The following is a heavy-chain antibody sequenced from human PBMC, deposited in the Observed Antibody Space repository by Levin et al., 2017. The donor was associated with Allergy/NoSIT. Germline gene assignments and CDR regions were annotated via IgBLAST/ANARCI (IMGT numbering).Heavy chain of an antibody. CDR1: GFTFSGYA. CDR2: ITHTGHYT. Sequence: QPGGSLRLSCAASGFTFSGYAMSWVRQAPGKGLEWVSTITHTGHYTYYPDSVKGRFTISRDNSKNTLYLQMNSLGDEDTAMYYCAKDRSNSQEIFDYWGQGTMVTVSS. D-gene: IGHD2/OR15-2a*01. CDR3: AKDRSNSQEIFDY. V-gene: IGHV3-23*01. J-gene: IGHJ4*02.